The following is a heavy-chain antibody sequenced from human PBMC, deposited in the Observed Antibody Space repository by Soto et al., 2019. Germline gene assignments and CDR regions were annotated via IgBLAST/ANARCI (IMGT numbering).Heavy chain of an antibody. D-gene: IGHD6-19*01. CDR2: ITYDATNE. V-gene: IGHV3-30-3*01. CDR3: ARKAVPDF. J-gene: IGHJ4*02. CDR1: VFSFSKYA. Sequence: SGWSLRLSCSASVFSFSKYAMHWGRQAPGKGLEWVAVITYDATNEYYADSVKGRFTISRDNSNNTLSLHMSSLRLADTAVYYCARKAVPDFWGQGTLVTVS.